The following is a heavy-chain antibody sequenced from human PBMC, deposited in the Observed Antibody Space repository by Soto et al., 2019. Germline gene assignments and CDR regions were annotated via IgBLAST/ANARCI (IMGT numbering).Heavy chain of an antibody. V-gene: IGHV4-34*01. Sequence: PSETLSLTCAVYGGSLSAYYWSWIRQPPGKGLEWIGEINPSGTTNYNPSLESRVTISVDTSKNQFSLKLSSVTAADTAVYHCALAPAAHILHWGQGTLVTVSS. J-gene: IGHJ1*01. CDR2: INPSGTT. D-gene: IGHD2-2*01. CDR1: GGSLSAYY. CDR3: ALAPAAHILH.